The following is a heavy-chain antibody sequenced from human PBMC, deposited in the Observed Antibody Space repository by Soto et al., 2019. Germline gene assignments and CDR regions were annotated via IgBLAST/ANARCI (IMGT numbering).Heavy chain of an antibody. CDR2: VSGSGGAT. Sequence: QLSESGGGLVQPGGSLRLSCAASGFTFTSYAMSWVRQAPGKGLEWVSGVSGSGGATYYADSVKGRFTISRDNSRNNLYLQMNSLRVEDTAVYYCAKDYFICDGGSCYHYHYYYGLDVWGQGTTVTVSS. D-gene: IGHD2-15*01. CDR1: GFTFTSYA. CDR3: AKDYFICDGGSCYHYHYYYGLDV. V-gene: IGHV3-23*01. J-gene: IGHJ6*02.